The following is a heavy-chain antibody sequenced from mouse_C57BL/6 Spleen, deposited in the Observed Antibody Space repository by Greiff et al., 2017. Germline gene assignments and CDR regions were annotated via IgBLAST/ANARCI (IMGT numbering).Heavy chain of an antibody. CDR3: ARGQSYYCGSSLFDY. D-gene: IGHD1-1*01. V-gene: IGHV1-80*01. Sequence: VQLLQSGAELVKPGASVKISCKASGYAFSSYWLNWVPQRPGKGLEWIGQIYPGDGDTNYSGKFKGKATRTADKSSSPANMQLSSLTSEDSAVYVCARGQSYYCGSSLFDYGGQGTTLTVAS. CDR1: GYAFSSYW. J-gene: IGHJ2*01. CDR2: IYPGDGDT.